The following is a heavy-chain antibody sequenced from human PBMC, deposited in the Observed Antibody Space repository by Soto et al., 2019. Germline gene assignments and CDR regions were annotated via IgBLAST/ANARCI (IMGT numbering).Heavy chain of an antibody. D-gene: IGHD6-25*01. V-gene: IGHV4-39*01. CDR2: INYSGTT. CDR1: CDSFSSDLYY. Sequence: SATLSITCTVSCDSFSSDLYYWGWIRQPPGKTLDWIGSINYSGTTYYNPSLKSRVTISIVTSRNQLSLRLASVTAADTSFYFYGRLPVSFSSSDDQWGQGTLVTVSS. J-gene: IGHJ4*02. CDR3: GRLPVSFSSSDDQ.